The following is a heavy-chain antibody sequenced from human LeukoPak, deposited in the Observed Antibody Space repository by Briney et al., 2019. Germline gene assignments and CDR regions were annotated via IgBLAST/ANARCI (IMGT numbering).Heavy chain of an antibody. CDR2: ISSSSTAI. CDR3: ARGITGKNWFDP. D-gene: IGHD3-16*01. CDR1: GFTFSSYA. V-gene: IGHV3-48*02. J-gene: IGHJ5*02. Sequence: PGRSLRLSCAASGFTFSSYAMNWVRQAPGKGLEWVSYISSSSTAIYYTDSVKGRFTISRDNAKNSLYLQMNSLRDEDTAVYYCARGITGKNWFDPWGQGTLVTVSS.